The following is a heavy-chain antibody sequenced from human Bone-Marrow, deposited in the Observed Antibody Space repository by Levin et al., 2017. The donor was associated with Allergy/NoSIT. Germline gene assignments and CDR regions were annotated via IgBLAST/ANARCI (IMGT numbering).Heavy chain of an antibody. CDR1: GGSFSGYY. D-gene: IGHD3-3*01. V-gene: IGHV4-34*01. CDR3: ARREYDFWRKEDIDY. Sequence: SETLSLTCAVYGGSFSGYYWSWIRQPPGKGLEWIGEINHSGSTNYNPSLKSRVTISVDTSKNQFSLKLSSVTAADTAVYYCARREYDFWRKEDIDYWGQGTLVTVSS. J-gene: IGHJ4*02. CDR2: INHSGST.